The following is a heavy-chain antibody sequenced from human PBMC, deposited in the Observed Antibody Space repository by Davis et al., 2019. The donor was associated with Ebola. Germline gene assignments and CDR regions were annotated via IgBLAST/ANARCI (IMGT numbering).Heavy chain of an antibody. CDR3: AKGVTMVTRAYFDY. Sequence: GESLKISCAASGFTFSSYGMHWVRQAPGKGLEWVAVISYDGSNKYYADSVKGRFTISRDNSKNTLYLQMNSLRAEDTAVYYCAKGVTMVTRAYFDYWGQGTLVTVSS. J-gene: IGHJ4*02. D-gene: IGHD3-10*01. V-gene: IGHV3-30*18. CDR2: ISYDGSNK. CDR1: GFTFSSYG.